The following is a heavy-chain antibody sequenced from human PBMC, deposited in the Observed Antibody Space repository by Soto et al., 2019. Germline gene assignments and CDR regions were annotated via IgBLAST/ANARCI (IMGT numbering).Heavy chain of an antibody. CDR2: ISGSGGST. Sequence: EVQLLESGGGLVQPGGSLRLSCAASGFTFSSYAMSWVRQAPGTGLEWVAAISGSGGSTYYAGSVKGRFTISRDNSKNTLYLQMSSLSAEDTAVFYCAKATNNWDYPYGMDVWGQGTTVTVSS. D-gene: IGHD1-20*01. CDR3: AKATNNWDYPYGMDV. J-gene: IGHJ6*02. CDR1: GFTFSSYA. V-gene: IGHV3-23*01.